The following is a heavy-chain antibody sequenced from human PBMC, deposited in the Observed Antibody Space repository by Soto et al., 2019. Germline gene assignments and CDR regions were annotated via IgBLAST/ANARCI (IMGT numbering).Heavy chain of an antibody. J-gene: IGHJ4*02. CDR2: IDPSDSYI. Sequence: PAESLSICCKNSGYTFSGHWIIWVLQVPGRGLQWMGNIDPSDSYINYNPAFRGHVTFSVDKSSSTAYLHWSSLGPSDTAIYYCARHGAAIWLGYWGQGTLVTVSS. V-gene: IGHV5-10-1*01. CDR3: ARHGAAIWLGY. D-gene: IGHD6-19*01. CDR1: GYTFSGHW.